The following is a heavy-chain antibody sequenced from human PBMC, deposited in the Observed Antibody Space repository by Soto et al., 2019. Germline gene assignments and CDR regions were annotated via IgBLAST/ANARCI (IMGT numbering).Heavy chain of an antibody. Sequence: PSETLSLTCAVYGGSFSGYYWGWIRQPPGKGLEWIGEINHSGSTNYNPSLKSRVTISVDTSKNQFSLKLSSVTAADTAVYYCARFRRQWLVPSYFDYWGQGTLVTVSS. CDR1: GGSFSGYY. J-gene: IGHJ4*02. V-gene: IGHV4-34*01. D-gene: IGHD6-19*01. CDR3: ARFRRQWLVPSYFDY. CDR2: INHSGST.